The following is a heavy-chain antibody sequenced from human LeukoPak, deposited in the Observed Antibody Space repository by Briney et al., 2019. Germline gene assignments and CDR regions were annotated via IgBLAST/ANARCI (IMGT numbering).Heavy chain of an antibody. D-gene: IGHD6-13*01. Sequence: GESLKISCQGSGYSFTNYWIGWVRQMPGKGLEWMGIIYPGDFDTKYGPSFQGQVTISADKSIGTAYLQWSSLKASDTAIYYCARQNGLASAPDYWGQGTLVTVSS. J-gene: IGHJ4*02. CDR1: GYSFTNYW. V-gene: IGHV5-51*01. CDR2: IYPGDFDT. CDR3: ARQNGLASAPDY.